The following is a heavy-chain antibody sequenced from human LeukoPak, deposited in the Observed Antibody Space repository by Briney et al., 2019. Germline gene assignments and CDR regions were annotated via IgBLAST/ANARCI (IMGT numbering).Heavy chain of an antibody. D-gene: IGHD3-10*01. V-gene: IGHV5-51*01. J-gene: IGHJ6*02. CDR1: GYSFTSYW. Sequence: GESLKISCKGSGYSFTSYWIGWVRQMPGKGLEWMGIIYPGDSDTRYSPSFQGQVTISADKSISTAYLQWSSLKASDTAMYYCASHSYYYGSEHYYYGMDAWGQGTTVTVSS. CDR3: ASHSYYYGSEHYYYGMDA. CDR2: IYPGDSDT.